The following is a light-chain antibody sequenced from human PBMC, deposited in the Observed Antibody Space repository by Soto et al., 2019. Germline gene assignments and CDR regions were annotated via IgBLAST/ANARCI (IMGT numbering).Light chain of an antibody. CDR2: GNH. CDR3: QSYDSSLFVV. CDR1: SSNIGAGFD. V-gene: IGLV1-40*01. J-gene: IGLJ2*01. Sequence: QSVLTQPPSVSGAPEQSVTISCTGSSSNIGAGFDVHWYQQLPGTAPKFLIYGNHNRPSGVPDRFSGSKSGTSASLVITGLLGEDEGDYYCQSYDSSLFVVFGGGTKLTVL.